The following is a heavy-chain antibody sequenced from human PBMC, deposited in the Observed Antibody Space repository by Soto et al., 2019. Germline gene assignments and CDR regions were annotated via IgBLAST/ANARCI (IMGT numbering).Heavy chain of an antibody. J-gene: IGHJ4*02. V-gene: IGHV4-30-2*01. Sequence: LQLQESGSGLVKPSQTLSLTCAVSGGSISSGGYSWSWIRQPPGKGLEWIGYIYHSGSTSYNPSLKGRVTISVDRSKNQFSLKLSSVTAADTAVYYCARATVTRVDSWGPGTLVTVSS. CDR2: IYHSGST. D-gene: IGHD4-17*01. CDR3: ARATVTRVDS. CDR1: GGSISSGGYS.